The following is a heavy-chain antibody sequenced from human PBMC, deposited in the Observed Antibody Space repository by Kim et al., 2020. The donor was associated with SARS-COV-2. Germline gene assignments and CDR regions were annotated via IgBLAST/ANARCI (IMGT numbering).Heavy chain of an antibody. Sequence: ADSVKGRFTVSSDNSKNTVYLQMNSLRAEDTAVYYCARDPSVTSDFAMDVWGLGTTVTVSS. V-gene: IGHV3-53*01. J-gene: IGHJ6*02. CDR3: ARDPSVTSDFAMDV. D-gene: IGHD4-17*01.